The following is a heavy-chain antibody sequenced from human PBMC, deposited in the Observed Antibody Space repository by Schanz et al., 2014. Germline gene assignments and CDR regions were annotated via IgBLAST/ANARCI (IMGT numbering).Heavy chain of an antibody. CDR1: GYSFTDYS. D-gene: IGHD2-2*01. CDR2: INPNSGRT. V-gene: IGHV1-2*02. CDR3: TRERGRGYCSRTSCSKDYGMDA. Sequence: QVQLVQSGAEVKKPGASVKVSCKASGYSFTDYSIHWVRQAPGQGLEWMGWINPNSGRTNYPQRFQGRVTKTRETSCRTVYMQLSRMDSDDTAVYFCTRERGRGYCSRTSCSKDYGMDAWGHGTAVTVSS. J-gene: IGHJ6*02.